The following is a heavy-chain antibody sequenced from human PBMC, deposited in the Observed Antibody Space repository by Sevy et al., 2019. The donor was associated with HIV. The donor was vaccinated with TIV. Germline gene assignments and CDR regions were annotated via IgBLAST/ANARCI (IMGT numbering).Heavy chain of an antibody. Sequence: GGSLRLSCAASEFIVSSNYMTWVRQPPGKGLEWVSSIYSDGNTYYTDSVKGRFTISRDNSKNTLYLQMNSLRAEDTAVYYCAKDFYDGVGSEVVAAYFDYWGQGTLVTVSS. CDR1: EFIVSSNY. D-gene: IGHD2-15*01. CDR3: AKDFYDGVGSEVVAAYFDY. J-gene: IGHJ4*02. CDR2: IYSDGNT. V-gene: IGHV3-53*01.